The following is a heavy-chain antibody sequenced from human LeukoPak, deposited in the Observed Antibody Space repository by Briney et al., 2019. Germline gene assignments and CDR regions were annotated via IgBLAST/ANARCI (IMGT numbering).Heavy chain of an antibody. CDR3: ARELINFHDHTNTGFFDS. Sequence: GASVKVSCKASGYTFTGYYMHWVRQAPGQGLEWMAWIDPNSGATNYAHKFEGRVTMTRDTSISTAYMEVSSLRSDDTAVYYCARELINFHDHTNTGFFDSWGQGTLVTVSS. CDR2: IDPNSGAT. CDR1: GYTFTGYY. V-gene: IGHV1-2*02. D-gene: IGHD1-14*01. J-gene: IGHJ4*03.